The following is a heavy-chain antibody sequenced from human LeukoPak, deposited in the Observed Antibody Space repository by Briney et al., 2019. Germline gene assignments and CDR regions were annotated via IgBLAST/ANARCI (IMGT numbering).Heavy chain of an antibody. CDR3: ARRRAGRDWFDP. D-gene: IGHD6-19*01. J-gene: IGHJ5*02. V-gene: IGHV4-39*01. CDR2: IYYSGNT. Sequence: TASEALSLTCAVSGGSISSSNYYWGWIHQPPGQGLEWIGSIYYSGNTYYNPSLKSRVTISVDTSKNQFSLKLSSVTATDTAVYYCARRRAGRDWFDPWGQGTLVTVSS. CDR1: GGSISSSNYY.